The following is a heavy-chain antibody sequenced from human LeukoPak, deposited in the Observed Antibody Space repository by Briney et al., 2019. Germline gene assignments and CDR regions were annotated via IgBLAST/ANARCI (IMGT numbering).Heavy chain of an antibody. V-gene: IGHV3-23*01. CDR3: APPVGYIDY. CDR2: ISGSGGST. Sequence: GGSLRLSCAASGFTFSSYSMSWVRQAPGKGLEWVSAISGSGGSTYFADSVKGRFTISRDNSKNTPYLQMNSLRAEDTAVYYCAPPVGYIDYWGQGTLVTVSS. D-gene: IGHD1-26*01. CDR1: GFTFSSYS. J-gene: IGHJ4*02.